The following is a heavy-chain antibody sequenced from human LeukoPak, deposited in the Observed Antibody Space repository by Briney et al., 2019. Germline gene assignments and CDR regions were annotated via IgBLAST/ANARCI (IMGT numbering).Heavy chain of an antibody. CDR2: INHSGST. Sequence: SETLSLTCAVYGGSFSGYYWSWIRQPPGKGLEWIGEINHSGSTNYNPSLKSRVTISVDTSKNQFSLKLSSVTAADTAVYYCARERRRFLEWLPVIEYYFDYWGQGTLVTVSS. D-gene: IGHD3-3*01. CDR1: GGSFSGYY. J-gene: IGHJ4*02. V-gene: IGHV4-34*01. CDR3: ARERRRFLEWLPVIEYYFDY.